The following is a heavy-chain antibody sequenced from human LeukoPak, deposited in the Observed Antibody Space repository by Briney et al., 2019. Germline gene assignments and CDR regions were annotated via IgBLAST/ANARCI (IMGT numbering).Heavy chain of an antibody. D-gene: IGHD6-13*01. CDR1: GGTFSSYA. Sequence: GASVKVSCKASGGTFSSYAISWVRQAPGQGLEWMGRIIPILGIANYAQKFQGRVTITADKSTSTAYMELSSLRSEDTAVYYCARVAAAAGSYCFDYWGQGTLVTVSS. CDR2: IIPILGIA. CDR3: ARVAAAAGSYCFDY. J-gene: IGHJ4*02. V-gene: IGHV1-69*04.